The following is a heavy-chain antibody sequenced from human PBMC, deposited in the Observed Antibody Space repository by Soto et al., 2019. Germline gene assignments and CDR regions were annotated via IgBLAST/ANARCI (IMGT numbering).Heavy chain of an antibody. CDR2: IIPMIGAT. V-gene: IGHV1-69*06. Sequence: QVQLVQSGSEVKTPGSSVKVSCKASGGTLSDFTLSWLRQAPGRGLEWMGGIIPMIGATNNAQKLKGRLTITADKSTRTVYMELHGLSSDDTAVYYCARYWSAGTLYGAFDIWGQGTEVTVSP. CDR1: GGTLSDFT. J-gene: IGHJ3*02. D-gene: IGHD3-3*01. CDR3: ARYWSAGTLYGAFDI.